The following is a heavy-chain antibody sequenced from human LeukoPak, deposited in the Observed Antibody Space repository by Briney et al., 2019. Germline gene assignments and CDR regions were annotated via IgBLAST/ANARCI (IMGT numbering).Heavy chain of an antibody. Sequence: SETLSLTCTVSGGSISSYYWSWIRQPPGKGLEWIGYIYYSGSTNYNPSLKSRVTISVDTSKNQFSLKLSSVTAADTAVYYCATGIMVRGVYDYWGQGTLVTVSS. CDR1: GGSISSYY. CDR3: ATGIMVRGVYDY. D-gene: IGHD3-10*01. J-gene: IGHJ4*02. V-gene: IGHV4-59*12. CDR2: IYYSGST.